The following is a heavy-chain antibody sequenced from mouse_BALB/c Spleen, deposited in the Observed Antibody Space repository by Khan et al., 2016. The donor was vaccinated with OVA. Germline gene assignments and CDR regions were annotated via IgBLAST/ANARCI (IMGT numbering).Heavy chain of an antibody. CDR1: DFSLTNYG. D-gene: IGHD1-1*01. CDR3: ARRDYGSSYWFAY. V-gene: IGHV2-4*02. CDR2: IWSGGST. J-gene: IGHJ3*01. Sequence: QVQLKESGPGLVQPSQSLSITCTVSDFSLTNYGVHWVRQPPGKGLEWLGVIWSGGSTDYNVAFISRLSISTDNSKSQVFFKMNSLQVDDTAIYYCARRDYGSSYWFAYWGQGTLVTVSA.